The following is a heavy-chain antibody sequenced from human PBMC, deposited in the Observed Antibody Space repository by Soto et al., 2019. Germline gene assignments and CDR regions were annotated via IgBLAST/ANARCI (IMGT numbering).Heavy chain of an antibody. CDR3: ARESPLYYDFWSGYRSYMDV. CDR2: ISAYNGNT. D-gene: IGHD3-3*01. CDR1: GYTFTSYG. J-gene: IGHJ6*03. V-gene: IGHV1-18*01. Sequence: QVQLVQSGAEVKKPGASVKVSCKASGYTFTSYGISWVRQAPGQGLEWMGWISAYNGNTNYAQKLQGRVTMTPDTSTSTAYMELRSLRSDDTAVYYCARESPLYYDFWSGYRSYMDVWGKGTTVTVSS.